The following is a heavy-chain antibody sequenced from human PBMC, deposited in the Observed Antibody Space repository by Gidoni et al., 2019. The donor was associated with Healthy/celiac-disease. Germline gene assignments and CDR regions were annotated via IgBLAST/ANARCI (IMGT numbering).Heavy chain of an antibody. CDR1: GFPFSSYA. V-gene: IGHV3-30-3*01. Sequence: QVQLVESGGGVVQPGRSLRLSCAAYGFPFSSYAMHWVRQAPGKGLEWVAVISYDGSNKYYADSVKGRFTISRDNSKNTLYLQMNSLRAEDTAVYYCAREVGATWGFDYWGQGTLVTVSS. J-gene: IGHJ4*02. CDR2: ISYDGSNK. CDR3: AREVGATWGFDY. D-gene: IGHD1-26*01.